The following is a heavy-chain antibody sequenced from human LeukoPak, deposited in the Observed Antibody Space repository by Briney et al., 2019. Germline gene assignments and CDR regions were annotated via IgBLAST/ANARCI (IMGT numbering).Heavy chain of an antibody. J-gene: IGHJ4*02. D-gene: IGHD2-2*01. V-gene: IGHV4-34*01. Sequence: SETLSLTCAVYGGSFSGYYWSWIRQPPGKGLEWFGEINHSGSTNYNPSLKSRVTISVDTSKNQFSLKLSSVTAADTAVYYCARIKPTYCSSTSCYDPDYWGQGTLVTVSS. CDR2: INHSGST. CDR1: GGSFSGYY. CDR3: ARIKPTYCSSTSCYDPDY.